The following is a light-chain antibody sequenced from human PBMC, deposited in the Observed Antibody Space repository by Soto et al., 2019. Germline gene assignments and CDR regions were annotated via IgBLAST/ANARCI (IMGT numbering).Light chain of an antibody. V-gene: IGKV1-27*01. CDR1: QGISNY. CDR2: GAS. CDR3: QKYNSAPLT. Sequence: DIQMTQSPSSLSASVGDRVTITCRASQGISNYLAWYQHKPGKVPKLLIYGASTLQSGVPSRFSGSGSGTDFTLTISSLQPEYVATYYCQKYNSAPLTFGGRNKVAIK. J-gene: IGKJ4*01.